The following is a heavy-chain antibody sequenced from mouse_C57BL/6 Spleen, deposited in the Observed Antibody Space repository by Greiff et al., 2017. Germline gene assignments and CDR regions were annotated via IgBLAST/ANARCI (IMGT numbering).Heavy chain of an antibody. V-gene: IGHV5-9*01. Sequence: EVQRVESGGGLVKPGGSLKLSCAASGFTFSSYTMSWVRQTPEKRLEWVATISGGGGNTYYPDSVKGRFTISRDNAKNTLYLQMSSLRSEDTALYYCAREGFDYWGQGTTLTVSS. CDR1: GFTFSSYT. J-gene: IGHJ2*01. CDR2: ISGGGGNT. CDR3: AREGFDY.